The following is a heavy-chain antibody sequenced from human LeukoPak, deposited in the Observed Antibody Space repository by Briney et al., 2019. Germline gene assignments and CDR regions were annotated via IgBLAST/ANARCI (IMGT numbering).Heavy chain of an antibody. CDR1: GYTFTNYM. J-gene: IGHJ5*02. CDR3: ARERPPLRHDFWSGYYTWAWFDP. CDR2: INAGNGDT. V-gene: IGHV1-3*01. Sequence: ASVKVSCKAFGYTFTNYMVHWVRQAPGQRLEWMGWINAGNGDTEYSQKFQARVTITRDTSASTAYMELSSLRSEDTAVYYCARERPPLRHDFWSGYYTWAWFDPWGQGTLVTVSS. D-gene: IGHD3-3*01.